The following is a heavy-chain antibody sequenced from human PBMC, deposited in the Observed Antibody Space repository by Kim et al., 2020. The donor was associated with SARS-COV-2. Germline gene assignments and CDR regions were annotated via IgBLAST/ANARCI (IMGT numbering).Heavy chain of an antibody. V-gene: IGHV3-23*01. CDR2: ISGSGGSP. CDR3: AKDGGAGDYVGYYYMDV. Sequence: GGSLRLSCAASGFTFSSYAMSWVRQAPGKGLEWVSAISGSGGSPYYADSVKGRFTFSRDNSKNTLYLQMNSLRAEDTAVYYCAKDGGAGDYVGYYYMDVWGKGTTVTVSS. CDR1: GFTFSSYA. D-gene: IGHD4-17*01. J-gene: IGHJ6*03.